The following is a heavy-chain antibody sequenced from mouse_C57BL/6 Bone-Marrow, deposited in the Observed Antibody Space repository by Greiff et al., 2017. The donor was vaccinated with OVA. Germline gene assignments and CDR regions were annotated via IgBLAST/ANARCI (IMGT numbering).Heavy chain of an antibody. CDR1: GFTFSSYA. CDR3: TSYYYGSSYFDY. D-gene: IGHD1-1*01. CDR2: ISSGGDYI. J-gene: IGHJ2*01. V-gene: IGHV5-9-1*02. Sequence: EVHLVESGEGLVKPGGSLKLSCAASGFTFSSYAMSWVRQTPEKRLEWVAYISSGGDYIYYADTVKGRFTISRDNARNTLYLQMSSLKSEDTAMYYCTSYYYGSSYFDYWGQGTTLTVSS.